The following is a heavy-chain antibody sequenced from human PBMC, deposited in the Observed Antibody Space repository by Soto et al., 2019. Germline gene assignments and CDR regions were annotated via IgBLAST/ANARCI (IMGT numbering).Heavy chain of an antibody. CDR3: ARDAPASYYYEGMDV. CDR1: GYTFNSYG. D-gene: IGHD2-2*01. V-gene: IGHV1-18*04. CDR2: ISSYNGNT. Sequence: ASVKVSCKASGYTFNSYGISWVRHAPGQGLEWMGWISSYNGNTNYAQKLQGRVTMTTETSTSTAYMELRSLRSDDTAVYYCARDAPASYYYEGMDVWGQGTTVTVS. J-gene: IGHJ6*02.